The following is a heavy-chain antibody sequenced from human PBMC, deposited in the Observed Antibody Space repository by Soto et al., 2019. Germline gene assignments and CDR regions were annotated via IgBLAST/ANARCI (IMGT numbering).Heavy chain of an antibody. CDR3: ARGKDYYDSSGYYSYYFDC. CDR2: ISHTGST. V-gene: IGHV4-59*01. Sequence: KPSETLSLTCTVSGGSISSYYWSWIRQPPGKGLEWIGYISHTGSTNYNPSLKSRVTISVDTYKNQFSLKLSSVTDADTAVYCWARGKDYYDSSGYYSYYFDCWGQGTRVTVSS. J-gene: IGHJ4*02. D-gene: IGHD3-22*01. CDR1: GGSISSYY.